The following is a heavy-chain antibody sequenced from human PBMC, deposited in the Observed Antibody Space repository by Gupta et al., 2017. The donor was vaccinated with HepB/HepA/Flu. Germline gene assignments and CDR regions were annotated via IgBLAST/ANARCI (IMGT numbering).Heavy chain of an antibody. CDR2: IGSDINT. CDR1: GLSFSSKA. D-gene: IGHD3-3*02. CDR3: AKDLHFWSAMDV. V-gene: IGHV3-23*01. J-gene: IGHJ6*03. Sequence: EVQLLESGGGLVQPGGSLRLSCAASGLSFSSKAMSWVRQAPGKGLEWVSGIGSDINTHYADSVKGRFTISRDNSKNTVYLQMNSLRAEDTAVYYCAKDLHFWSAMDVWGEGTTVTVSS.